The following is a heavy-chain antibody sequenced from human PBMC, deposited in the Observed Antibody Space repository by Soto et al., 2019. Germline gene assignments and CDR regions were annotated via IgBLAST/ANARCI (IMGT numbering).Heavy chain of an antibody. CDR2: INPSGGST. Sequence: ASVTLSCKESGYTYKSYYMHWVRQEPGQGLEWMGIINPSGGSTSYAQNFQGRVTMTRDTSTSTVYMELSSLRSEDTAVYYCARDLWTWLYSSGWPGDLNWFDPWGQGTLVTVSS. D-gene: IGHD6-19*01. J-gene: IGHJ5*02. CDR3: ARDLWTWLYSSGWPGDLNWFDP. V-gene: IGHV1-46*02. CDR1: GYTYKSYY.